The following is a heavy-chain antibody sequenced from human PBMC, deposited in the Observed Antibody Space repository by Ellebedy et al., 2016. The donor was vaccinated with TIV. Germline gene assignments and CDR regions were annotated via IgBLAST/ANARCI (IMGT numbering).Heavy chain of an antibody. CDR3: ARTALTGTTVRWFAP. J-gene: IGHJ5*02. D-gene: IGHD1-7*01. Sequence: GESLKISCKGSGYSFTSYWIGWVRQMPGKGLEWMGIISPGDSDTRYSPSFQGQVTISADKSISTAYLQWSSLKASDPAMYYCARTALTGTTVRWFAPWGQGTLVTVSS. CDR1: GYSFTSYW. CDR2: ISPGDSDT. V-gene: IGHV5-51*01.